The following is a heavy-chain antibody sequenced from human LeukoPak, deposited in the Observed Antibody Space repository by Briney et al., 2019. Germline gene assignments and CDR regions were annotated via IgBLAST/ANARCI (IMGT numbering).Heavy chain of an antibody. D-gene: IGHD3-9*01. CDR1: GYTFTSYG. J-gene: IGHJ4*02. V-gene: IGHV3-23*01. Sequence: ASVKVSCKASGYTFTSYGISWVRQAPGKGLEWVSAISGSGGSTYYADSVKGRFTISRDNSKNTLYLQMNSLRAEDTAVYYCAKDPYYDILTGFAYFDYWGQGTLVTVSS. CDR3: AKDPYYDILTGFAYFDY. CDR2: ISGSGGST.